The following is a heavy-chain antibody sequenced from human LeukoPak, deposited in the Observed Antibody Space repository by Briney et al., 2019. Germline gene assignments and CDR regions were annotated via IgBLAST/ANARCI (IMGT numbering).Heavy chain of an antibody. V-gene: IGHV4-39*01. CDR2: IYYSGST. CDR1: GGSISSYY. CDR3: ARHYDSSGYPDY. Sequence: SETLSLTCTVSGGSISSYYWGWIRQPPGKGLEWIGSIYYSGSTYYNPSLKSRVTISVDTSKNQFSLKLSSVTAADTAVYYCARHYDSSGYPDYWGQGTLVTVSS. D-gene: IGHD3-22*01. J-gene: IGHJ4*02.